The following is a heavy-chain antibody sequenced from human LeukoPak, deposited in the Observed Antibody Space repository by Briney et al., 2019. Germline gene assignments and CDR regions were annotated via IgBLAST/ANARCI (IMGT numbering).Heavy chain of an antibody. CDR3: ARTGQLHESLGRFDP. CDR1: GGSISSSSYY. D-gene: IGHD2-2*01. CDR2: IYYSGST. V-gene: IGHV4-39*07. Sequence: SETLSLTCTVSGGSISSSSYYWGWIRQPPGKGLEWIGSIYYSGSTYYNPSLKSRVTISVDTSKNQFSLKLSSVTAADTAVYYCARTGQLHESLGRFDPWGQGTLVTVSS. J-gene: IGHJ5*02.